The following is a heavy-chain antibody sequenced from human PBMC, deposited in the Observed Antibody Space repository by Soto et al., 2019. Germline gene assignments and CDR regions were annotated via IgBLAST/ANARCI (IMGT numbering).Heavy chain of an antibody. CDR3: ARDRDVVVVAAPYYYYYCMDV. V-gene: IGHV1-18*04. D-gene: IGHD2-15*01. Sequence: ASVKVSCKASGYTFTSYRISWVRQAPGQGLEWMGWISAYNGNTNYAQKLQGRVTVTTDTSTSTAYMELRSLRSDDTAVYYCARDRDVVVVAAPYYYYYCMDVWGQGTTVTVSS. J-gene: IGHJ6*02. CDR1: GYTFTSYR. CDR2: ISAYNGNT.